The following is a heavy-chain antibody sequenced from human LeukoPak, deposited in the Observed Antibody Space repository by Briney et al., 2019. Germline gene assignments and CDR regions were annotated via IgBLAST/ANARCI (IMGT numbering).Heavy chain of an antibody. CDR2: IIPIFGTA. CDR3: ARAQGDSSSWYRWFDP. CDR1: GGTFSSYA. D-gene: IGHD6-13*01. J-gene: IGHJ5*02. V-gene: IGHV1-69*06. Sequence: ASVKVSCKASGGTFSSYAISWVRQAPGQGLEWMGGIIPIFGTANYAQKFQGRVTITADKSTSTAYMELSSLRSEDTAVYYCARAQGDSSSWYRWFDPWGQGTLVTVSS.